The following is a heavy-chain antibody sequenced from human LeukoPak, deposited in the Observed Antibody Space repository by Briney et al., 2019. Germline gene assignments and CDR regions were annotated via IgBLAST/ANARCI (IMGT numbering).Heavy chain of an antibody. CDR3: ARDGYYGDSYYFDY. CDR2: ISYDGSNK. J-gene: IGHJ4*02. V-gene: IGHV3-30-3*01. Sequence: PGGSLRLSCAASGXTFSSYAMHWVRQAPGKGLEWVAVISYDGSNKYYADSVKGRFTISRDNSKNTLYLQMNSLRAEDTAVYYCARDGYYGDSYYFDYWGQGTLVTVSS. D-gene: IGHD4-17*01. CDR1: GXTFSSYA.